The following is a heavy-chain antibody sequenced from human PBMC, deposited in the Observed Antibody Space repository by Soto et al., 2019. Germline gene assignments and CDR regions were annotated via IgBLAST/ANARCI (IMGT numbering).Heavy chain of an antibody. CDR3: AREFWLNCSGGSCYAVPDAFDI. D-gene: IGHD2-15*01. CDR1: GGSFSGYY. J-gene: IGHJ3*02. CDR2: INHSGST. V-gene: IGHV4-34*01. Sequence: SETLSLTCAVYGGSFSGYYWSWIRQPPGKGQEWIGEINHSGSTNYNPSLKSRVTISVDTSKNQFSLKLSSVTAADTAVYYCAREFWLNCSGGSCYAVPDAFDIWGQGTMVTVSS.